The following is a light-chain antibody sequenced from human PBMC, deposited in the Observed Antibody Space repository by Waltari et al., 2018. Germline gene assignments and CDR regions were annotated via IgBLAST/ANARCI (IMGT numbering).Light chain of an antibody. J-gene: IGLJ3*02. CDR1: ILGSKY. Sequence: SNELTQPPSVSVSPGQTASITFSGDILGSKYASWYQHKPGQSPLLVIYQDINRPSGIPERFSGSKSGNTATLTISGTQAMDDADYYCQALGSNRWVFGGGTKLTVL. CDR3: QALGSNRWV. CDR2: QDI. V-gene: IGLV3-1*01.